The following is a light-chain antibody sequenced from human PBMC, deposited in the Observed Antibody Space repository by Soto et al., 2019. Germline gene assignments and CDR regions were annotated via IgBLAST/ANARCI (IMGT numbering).Light chain of an antibody. J-gene: IGKJ4*01. V-gene: IGKV3-20*01. Sequence: EIVLTQSPGTLSLSPGERATLSCRASQSVSSSYLAWYQQIPGQAPRLLIDDASRRATAIPDRFSGRGSGTDFTLTISRLEPEDFAVYYCQQYGSSVTFGGGTKVEIK. CDR1: QSVSSSY. CDR3: QQYGSSVT. CDR2: DAS.